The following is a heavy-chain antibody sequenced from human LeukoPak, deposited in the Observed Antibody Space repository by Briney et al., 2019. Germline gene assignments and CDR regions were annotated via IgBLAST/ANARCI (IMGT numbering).Heavy chain of an antibody. V-gene: IGHV3-53*01. CDR1: GFTLRNYA. CDR3: ASAYSSSWHVY. CDR2: IYSGGNT. Sequence: GGSLRLSCAASGFTLRNYAMSWVRQAPGKGLEWVSVIYSGGNTYYADSVKGRFTISRDNSKHMLYLQMNSLRAEDTAVYYCASAYSSSWHVYWGQGTLVTVSS. D-gene: IGHD6-13*01. J-gene: IGHJ4*02.